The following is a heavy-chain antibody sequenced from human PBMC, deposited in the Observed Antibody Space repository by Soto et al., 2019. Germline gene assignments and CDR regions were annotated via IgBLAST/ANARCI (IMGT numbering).Heavy chain of an antibody. CDR2: IHYSGTT. CDR3: ASWVASDSPQTASNFDN. Sequence: QLQLQESGPGLVKPSETLSLICTVSSGSISSIYHHWGWVRQPPGNGLEWIGTIHYSGTTYHNPPPKSRLTMSVDTSKNQFSLKLSSVTAADTAIYYCASWVASDSPQTASNFDNWGLGTLFTVSS. J-gene: IGHJ4*02. D-gene: IGHD3-16*01. V-gene: IGHV4-39*01. CDR1: SGSISSIYHH.